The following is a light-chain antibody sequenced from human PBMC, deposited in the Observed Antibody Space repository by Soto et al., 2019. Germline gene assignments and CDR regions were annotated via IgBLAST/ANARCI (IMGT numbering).Light chain of an antibody. CDR3: QQTCSTPSPWT. V-gene: IGKV1-39*01. J-gene: IGKJ1*01. CDR1: QTISSY. Sequence: DIQMTQSPSSLSASVGDRVTITCRASQTISSYLNWYQQTPGRAPKLLIYAASSLQGGVPSRFSGSGSGTDFTLPIRILQPEDVATVYCQQTCSTPSPWTFGQGTKVEIK. CDR2: AAS.